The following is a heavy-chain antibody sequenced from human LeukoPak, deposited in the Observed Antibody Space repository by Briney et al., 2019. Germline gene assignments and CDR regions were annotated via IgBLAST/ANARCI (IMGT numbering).Heavy chain of an antibody. J-gene: IGHJ5*02. CDR1: GGSISTFH. CDR2: IFSSDIT. D-gene: IGHD1-26*01. Sequence: SDTLSLTCSVSGGSISTFHWHWIRQPPGKGLEWVGYIFSSDITNYNPSLRSRVTISVDTSKNQFSLKLMSVTAADTAVYFCARSDGIVGEEAWFDPWGQGTLVTVS. CDR3: ARSDGIVGEEAWFDP. V-gene: IGHV4-4*09.